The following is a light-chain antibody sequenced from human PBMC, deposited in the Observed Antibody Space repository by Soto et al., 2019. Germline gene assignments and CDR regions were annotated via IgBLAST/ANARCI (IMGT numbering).Light chain of an antibody. CDR2: GAS. CDR1: QSVSSK. J-gene: IGKJ1*01. V-gene: IGKV3-15*01. CDR3: QQYNNWPGT. Sequence: EIVLTQSPGTLYVSPGERATLSCRASQSVSSKLAWYLQKPGQAPRLLFYGASTGATGIPARFSGSGSETEFTLSISSLQSEDFAVYYCQQYNNWPGTFGQGTKVEIK.